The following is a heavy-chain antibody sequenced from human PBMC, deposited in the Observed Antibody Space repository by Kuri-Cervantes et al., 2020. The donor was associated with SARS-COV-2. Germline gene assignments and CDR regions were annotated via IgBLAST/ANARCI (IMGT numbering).Heavy chain of an antibody. J-gene: IGHJ4*02. CDR3: AKAAFTGYTGYRID. Sequence: ASVKVSCKASGYTFSDYYMYWVRQAPGQGLEWMGRINPNSGGTSYAQKFQGWVTMTRDTSISTAYMELSRLRSDDTAVYYCAKAAFTGYTGYRIDWGQGTLVTVSS. D-gene: IGHD3-16*02. V-gene: IGHV1-2*04. CDR2: INPNSGGT. CDR1: GYTFSDYY.